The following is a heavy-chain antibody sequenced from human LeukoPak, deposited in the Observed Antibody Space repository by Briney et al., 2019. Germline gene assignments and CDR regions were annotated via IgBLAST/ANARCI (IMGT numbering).Heavy chain of an antibody. CDR3: ARDSMIAYYFDY. CDR2: ISGYNGNT. CDR1: GYTFTNFG. V-gene: IGHV1-18*01. Sequence: ASVKVSCKASGYTFTNFGISWVRQAPGQGLEWMGWISGYNGNTNYAQKFQGRVTMTTDTSTSTAYMELRSLRSDDTAVYYCARDSMIAYYFDYWGQGTLVTVSS. D-gene: IGHD3-22*01. J-gene: IGHJ4*02.